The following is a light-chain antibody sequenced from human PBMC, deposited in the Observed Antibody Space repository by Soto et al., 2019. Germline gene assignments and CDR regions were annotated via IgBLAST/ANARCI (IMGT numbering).Light chain of an antibody. V-gene: IGKV3-15*01. Sequence: EIVMTQSPATLSVFPGGRATVSCRASQSISSNLAWYQQKPGQAPRLLIYGASARATGIPARFIGSGSGTEFTLTISSLQSEDFAVYFCQQYNNWPPYSFGQGTKLEIK. J-gene: IGKJ2*03. CDR2: GAS. CDR1: QSISSN. CDR3: QQYNNWPPYS.